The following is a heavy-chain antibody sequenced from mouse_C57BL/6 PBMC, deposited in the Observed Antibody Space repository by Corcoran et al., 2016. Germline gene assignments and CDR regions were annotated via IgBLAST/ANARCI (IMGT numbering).Heavy chain of an antibody. CDR1: GYTFTDYY. J-gene: IGHJ3*01. CDR3: ADSNLFAY. V-gene: IGHV1-76*01. D-gene: IGHD2-5*01. Sequence: QVQLKQSGAELVMPGASVKLSCKASGYTFTDYYINWVKQRPGQGLEGIARIYPGSGNTYYNEKFKGKATLTAEKSSSTAYMQLSSLTSEDSAVYVCADSNLFAYWGQGTLVTVSA. CDR2: IYPGSGNT.